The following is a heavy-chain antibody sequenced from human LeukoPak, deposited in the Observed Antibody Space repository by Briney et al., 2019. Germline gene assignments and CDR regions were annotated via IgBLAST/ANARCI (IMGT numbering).Heavy chain of an antibody. CDR3: ARGRIIGEAGTWPYYFDY. V-gene: IGHV4-61*05. CDR1: GYSISSGYY. D-gene: IGHD6-13*01. Sequence: SETLSLTCTVSGYSISSGYYWGWIRQPPGKGLEWIGYIYYSGSTNYNPSLKSRVTISVDTSKNQFSLRLSSVTAADTAVYYCARGRIIGEAGTWPYYFDYWGQGTLVTVSS. CDR2: IYYSGST. J-gene: IGHJ4*02.